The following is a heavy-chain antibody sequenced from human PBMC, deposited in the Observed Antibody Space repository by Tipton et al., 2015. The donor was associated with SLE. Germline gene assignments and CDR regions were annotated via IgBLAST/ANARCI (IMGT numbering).Heavy chain of an antibody. Sequence: RSLRLSCAASGFTFSSYAMSWVRQAPGKGLERVAVIWYDGSETYYADSVKGRFTISRDNSKNTLYLQMNSLRPEDTGVYYCAKGDSSGWSFFDYWGQGTLVTVSS. CDR3: AKGDSSGWSFFDY. J-gene: IGHJ4*02. CDR1: GFTFSSYA. V-gene: IGHV3-33*08. D-gene: IGHD6-19*01. CDR2: IWYDGSET.